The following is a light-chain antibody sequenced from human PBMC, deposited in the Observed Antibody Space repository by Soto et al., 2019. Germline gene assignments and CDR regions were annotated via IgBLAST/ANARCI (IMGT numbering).Light chain of an antibody. Sequence: DIQMTKSHSSLSASVEDRVIINWWASQSISKHLNLYQQKPGKAPKLLIFAASSLQSGVPSRFSGRRSGPDFTLTISSLQPEDFATYYCELSYNRPPPFGQVSKVDIK. V-gene: IGKV1-39*01. J-gene: IGKJ1*01. CDR1: QSISKH. CDR2: AAS. CDR3: ELSYNRPPP.